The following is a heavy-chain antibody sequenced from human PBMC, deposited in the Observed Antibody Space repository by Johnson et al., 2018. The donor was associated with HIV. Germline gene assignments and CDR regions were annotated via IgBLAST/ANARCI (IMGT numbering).Heavy chain of an antibody. CDR1: GFTFSDYY. J-gene: IGHJ3*02. V-gene: IGHV3-11*04. Sequence: QVQLVESGGGLVKPGGSLRLSCAASGFTFSDYYMSWIRQAPGKGLEWVSYISRSGSTIYYGDSVKGRFTISRDNAKNSLYLQMNSLRAEDTAVYYCARGALLGFRADDAFDIWGQGTMVTVSS. CDR2: ISRSGSTI. CDR3: ARGALLGFRADDAFDI. D-gene: IGHD3-10*01.